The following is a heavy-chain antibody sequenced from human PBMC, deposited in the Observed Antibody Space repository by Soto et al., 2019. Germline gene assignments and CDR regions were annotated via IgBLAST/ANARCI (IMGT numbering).Heavy chain of an antibody. CDR2: IYPGDSDT. CDR1: GYSFTSYW. V-gene: IGHV5-51*01. D-gene: IGHD2-2*01. CDR3: ARGLGCSSTSCYYYYYGMDV. Sequence: GESLKISCKGSGYSFTSYWIGWVRQMPGKGLEWMGIIYPGDSDTRYSPSFQGQVTISADKSISTAYLQWSSLKASDTAMYYCARGLGCSSTSCYYYYYGMDVWGQGTTVTVSS. J-gene: IGHJ6*02.